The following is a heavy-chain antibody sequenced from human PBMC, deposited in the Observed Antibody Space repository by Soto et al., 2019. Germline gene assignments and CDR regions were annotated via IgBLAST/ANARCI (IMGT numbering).Heavy chain of an antibody. CDR3: ARSGETGTNWKELFLYVICV. V-gene: IGHV1-18*01. D-gene: IGHD1-20*01. CDR2: ISAYNGNT. J-gene: IGHJ6*04. Sequence: QVQLVQSGAEVKKPGASVKVSYKASGYTFTRYGINWVRQAPGQGPEWMGWISAYNGNTNYAQHLQGRVTMTTDASTTISNMELRSLRSDDTAVYFCARSGETGTNWKELFLYVICVWGKGTTVIVSS. CDR1: GYTFTRYG.